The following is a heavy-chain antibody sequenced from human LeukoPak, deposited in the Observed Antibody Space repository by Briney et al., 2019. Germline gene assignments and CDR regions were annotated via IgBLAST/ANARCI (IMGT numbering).Heavy chain of an antibody. Sequence: SETLSLTCAVYGGSFSGYYWSWIRQPPGKGLDLIGEINHSESTNYNPSLKSRVTISVDTSKNQFSVKLGSVTAADTAVYYCARGFSGWYYYWGQGTLVTVSS. CDR3: ARGFSGWYYY. D-gene: IGHD6-19*01. J-gene: IGHJ4*02. V-gene: IGHV4-34*01. CDR2: INHSEST. CDR1: GGSFSGYY.